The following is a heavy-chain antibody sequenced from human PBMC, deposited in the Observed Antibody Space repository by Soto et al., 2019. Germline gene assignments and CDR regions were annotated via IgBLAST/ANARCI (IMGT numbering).Heavy chain of an antibody. V-gene: IGHV3-7*01. CDR3: ARGIDDNASFGMDV. D-gene: IGHD1-1*01. J-gene: IGHJ6*02. CDR1: RLTLDRNW. Sequence: GGSLRPSCAAARLTLDRNWMSWVRQAPGRGLEWVANIKEDGSDKFYEDSVKDRFTISRDNAKNLLFLQMNSLRAEDTAIYYCARGIDDNASFGMDVWGQGTTVTVSS. CDR2: IKEDGSDK.